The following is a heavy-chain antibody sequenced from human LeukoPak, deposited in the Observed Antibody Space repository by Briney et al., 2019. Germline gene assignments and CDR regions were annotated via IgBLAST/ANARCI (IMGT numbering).Heavy chain of an antibody. Sequence: ASVKVSCKASGGTFSSYAISWVRQAPGQGLEWMGGIIPIFGTANYAQKFQGRVTITADESTSTAYMELSSLRSEDTAVYYCARDYGGNPDGAFDIWGQGTMVTVSS. CDR1: GGTFSSYA. V-gene: IGHV1-69*13. J-gene: IGHJ3*02. CDR2: IIPIFGTA. D-gene: IGHD4-23*01. CDR3: ARDYGGNPDGAFDI.